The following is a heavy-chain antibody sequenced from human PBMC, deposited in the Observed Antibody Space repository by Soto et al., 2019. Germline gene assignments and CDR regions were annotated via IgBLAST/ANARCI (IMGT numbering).Heavy chain of an antibody. V-gene: IGHV3-23*01. CDR3: ATRNYFDRSGYYYYYFDY. Sequence: GGSLRLSCVASGFSFSNYAMSWVRQAPGKGLEWVSGISESGGSAYYADSVKGRFTISRDNSKNTVFLQINSLRAEDTAVYYCATRNYFDRSGYYYYYFDYWGQGALVTV. CDR1: GFSFSNYA. D-gene: IGHD3-22*01. J-gene: IGHJ4*02. CDR2: ISESGGSA.